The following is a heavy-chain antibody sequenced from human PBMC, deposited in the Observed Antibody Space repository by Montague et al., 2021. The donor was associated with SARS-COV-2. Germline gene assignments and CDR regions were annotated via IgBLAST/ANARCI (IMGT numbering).Heavy chain of an antibody. J-gene: IGHJ3*02. CDR1: GGSISSYY. CDR2: FYSVGST. V-gene: IGHV4-59*01. CDR3: ARETMTADAFDI. D-gene: IGHD1-14*01. Sequence: SETLSLTCTVSGGSISSYYWSWTRQSPGKGLEWIGYFYSVGSTVYNPSLKSRATISRDTSKNQFSLKVRSVTAADTAVYYCARETMTADAFDIWGQGTMVTVSS.